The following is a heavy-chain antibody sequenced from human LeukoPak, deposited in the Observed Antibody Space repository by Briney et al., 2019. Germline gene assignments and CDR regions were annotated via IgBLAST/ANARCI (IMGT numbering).Heavy chain of an antibody. Sequence: PGGSLRLSWAASGFTFSSYSMNWVRQAPGKGLEWVSSISSSSSYIYYADSVKGRFTISRDNAKNSLYLQMNSLRAEDTDVYYCARDPAAEWRFRFDPWGQGTLVTVSS. CDR3: ARDPAAEWRFRFDP. CDR2: ISSSSSYI. J-gene: IGHJ5*02. V-gene: IGHV3-21*01. CDR1: GFTFSSYS. D-gene: IGHD6-13*01.